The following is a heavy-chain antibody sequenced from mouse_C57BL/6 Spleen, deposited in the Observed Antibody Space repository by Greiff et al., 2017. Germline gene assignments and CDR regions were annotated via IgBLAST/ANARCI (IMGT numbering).Heavy chain of an antibody. CDR2: IDPNSGGT. J-gene: IGHJ4*01. Sequence: QVQLQQPGAELVKPGASVKLSCKASGYTFTSYWMHWVKQRPGRGLEWIGRIDPNSGGTKYNEKFKSKATLTVDKPSSTAYMQLSSLTSEDSAVYYCAKMWGGYYGSSYLYYAMDYWGQGTSVTVSS. V-gene: IGHV1-72*01. CDR3: AKMWGGYYGSSYLYYAMDY. CDR1: GYTFTSYW. D-gene: IGHD1-1*01.